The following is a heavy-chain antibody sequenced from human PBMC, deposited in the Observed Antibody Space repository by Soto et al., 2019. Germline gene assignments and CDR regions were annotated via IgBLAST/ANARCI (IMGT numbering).Heavy chain of an antibody. Sequence: GASVKVSCKASGYTFTGYYMHWVRQAPGQGLEWMGWINPNSGGTNYAQKFQGRVTMTRDTSISTAYMELSRLRAEDTAVYYCAKDIVVVPAARVTPHFYSMDVWGQGTTVTVSS. J-gene: IGHJ6*02. CDR1: GYTFTGYY. V-gene: IGHV1-2*02. CDR2: INPNSGGT. D-gene: IGHD2-2*01. CDR3: AKDIVVVPAARVTPHFYSMDV.